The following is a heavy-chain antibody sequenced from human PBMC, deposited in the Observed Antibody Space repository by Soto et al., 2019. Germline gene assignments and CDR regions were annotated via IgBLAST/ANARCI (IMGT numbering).Heavy chain of an antibody. CDR2: ISGGTT. J-gene: IGHJ5*01. CDR3: AKDRGYSGYDNSFDS. CDR1: GFTFITYA. Sequence: GGSLRLSCAASGFTFITYAMSWVRQAPGQGLEWVSSISGGTTYYADSVKGRFTISRDNSVNTLYLQMNSLSAEDTAVYYCAKDRGYSGYDNSFDSWGQGTLVTVSS. D-gene: IGHD5-12*01. V-gene: IGHV3-23*01.